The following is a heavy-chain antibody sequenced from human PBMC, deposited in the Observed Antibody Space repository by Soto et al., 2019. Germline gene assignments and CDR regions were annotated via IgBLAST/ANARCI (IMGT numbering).Heavy chain of an antibody. J-gene: IGHJ4*02. D-gene: IGHD4-17*01. V-gene: IGHV4-4*02. CDR2: IHHSGTT. Sequence: WVRQPPGRGLEWIGEIHHSGTTNYNSSLKSRVTMSVDKSKNQFSLKLSSVTAADTAVYYCATGPVTTRGYFDCWGQGTLVTVSS. CDR3: ATGPVTTRGYFDC.